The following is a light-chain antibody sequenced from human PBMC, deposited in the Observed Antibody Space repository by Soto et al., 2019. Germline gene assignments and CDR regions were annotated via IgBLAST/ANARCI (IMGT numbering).Light chain of an antibody. CDR1: SSDVGAYNY. J-gene: IGLJ1*01. V-gene: IGLV2-8*01. CDR2: DVT. CDR3: SSLAGGNIREV. Sequence: QSALTQPPSASGSPGQSVTISCTGTSSDVGAYNYVSWYQQHPGKAPKLLIYDVTKRPSEVPDRFSGSKSGNTASLTVSGLQAEDEADYYCSSLAGGNIREVFGTGTKVTVL.